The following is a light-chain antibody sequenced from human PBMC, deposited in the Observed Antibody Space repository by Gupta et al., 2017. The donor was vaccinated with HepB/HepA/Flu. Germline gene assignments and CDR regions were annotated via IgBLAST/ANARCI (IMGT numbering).Light chain of an antibody. CDR3: CSFAGTFNWV. Sequence: QSALTQPRSVSGSPGQSVTFSCTGTVRDIDYYNYVSWYQQHPGKAPRLMIYNVDKQPSGVPDRFSGSKSGNTASLTISGLLAEDEADYYCCSFAGTFNWVFGGGTKLTVL. CDR2: NVD. V-gene: IGLV2-11*01. J-gene: IGLJ3*02. CDR1: VRDIDYYNY.